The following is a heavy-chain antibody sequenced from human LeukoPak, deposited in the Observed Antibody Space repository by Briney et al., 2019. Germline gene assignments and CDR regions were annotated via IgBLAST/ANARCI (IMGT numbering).Heavy chain of an antibody. Sequence: ASVKASCNASGYTFTGYYIHWVRQAPGQGLEWMGWINPNSGGTNYAQKFQGRVTMTRDTSISTAYMELSSLRSDDTAVYYCARDGFRGAIKGFMGLWFDPWGQGHLVRVFS. V-gene: IGHV1-2*02. D-gene: IGHD3-10*01. J-gene: IGHJ5*02. CDR2: INPNSGGT. CDR3: ARDGFRGAIKGFMGLWFDP. CDR1: GYTFTGYY.